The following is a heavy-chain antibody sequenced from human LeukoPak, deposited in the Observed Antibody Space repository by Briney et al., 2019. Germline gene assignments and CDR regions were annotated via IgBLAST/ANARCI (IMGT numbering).Heavy chain of an antibody. D-gene: IGHD6-19*01. CDR2: IGATSGFT. V-gene: IGHV3-21*01. CDR3: ARVQGGGYRTADY. J-gene: IGHJ4*02. CDR1: GFSLSTYG. Sequence: KPGGSLRLSCVGSGFSLSTYGMNWVRQAPGKGLEWVSSIGATSGFTYYADSAKGRFIFSRDNAKNSVYLQKNGLRVEDTAMYYCARVQGGGYRTADYWGQGTLVTVSS.